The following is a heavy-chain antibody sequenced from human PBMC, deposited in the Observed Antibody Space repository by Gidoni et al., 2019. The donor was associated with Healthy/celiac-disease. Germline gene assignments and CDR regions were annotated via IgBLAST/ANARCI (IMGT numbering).Heavy chain of an antibody. J-gene: IGHJ4*02. D-gene: IGHD3-3*01. CDR2: ISGSGGST. V-gene: IGHV3-23*01. CDR3: AKDGPDFWSGYSRYYFDY. Sequence: EVQLLESGGGLVQPGGSLRLSCAASGFTFSSYAMSWVRQAPGKGLEWVSAISGSGGSTYYADSVKGRFTISRDNSKNTLYLQMNSLRAEDTAVYYCAKDGPDFWSGYSRYYFDYWGQGTLVTVSS. CDR1: GFTFSSYA.